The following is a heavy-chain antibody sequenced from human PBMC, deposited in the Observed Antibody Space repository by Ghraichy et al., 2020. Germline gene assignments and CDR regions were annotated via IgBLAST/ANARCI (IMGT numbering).Heavy chain of an antibody. CDR2: IYYSGST. D-gene: IGHD6-13*01. Sequence: SETLSLTCTVSGGSISSSSYYWGWIRQPPGKGLEWIGSIYYSGSTYYNPSLKSRVTISVDTSKNQFSLKLSSVTAADTAVYYCSSSSAKYYYYYGMHVWGQGTTVTVSS. J-gene: IGHJ6*02. CDR1: GGSISSSSYY. CDR3: SSSSAKYYYYYGMHV. V-gene: IGHV4-39*01.